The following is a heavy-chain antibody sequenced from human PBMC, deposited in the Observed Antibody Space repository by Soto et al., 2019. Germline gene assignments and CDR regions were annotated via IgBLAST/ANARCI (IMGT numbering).Heavy chain of an antibody. CDR2: IYYSGST. CDR1: GCSISSSSYY. V-gene: IGHV4-39*01. J-gene: IGHJ5*02. Sequence: SETLSLTCTVSGCSISSSSYYWGWIRQPPGKGLEWIGSIYYSGSTYYNPSLKSRVTISVDTSKNQFSLKLSSVTAADTAVYYCATKGYCSGGSCYPINNWFDPWGQGTLVTVSS. D-gene: IGHD2-15*01. CDR3: ATKGYCSGGSCYPINNWFDP.